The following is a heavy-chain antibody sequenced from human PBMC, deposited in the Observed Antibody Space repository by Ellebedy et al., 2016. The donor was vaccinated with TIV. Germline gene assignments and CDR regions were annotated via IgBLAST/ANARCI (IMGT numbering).Heavy chain of an antibody. Sequence: SVKVSXKASRGTFSSFAISWVRQAPGHGLEWMRRIITILSVTNYAQSFQDRITLTADKSTSTAYMELTSLTSEDTALYYCAAYDFGSGTYLASWGQGTLVTVSS. J-gene: IGHJ4*02. CDR3: AAYDFGSGTYLAS. V-gene: IGHV1-69*10. CDR1: RGTFSSFA. CDR2: IITILSVT. D-gene: IGHD3-10*01.